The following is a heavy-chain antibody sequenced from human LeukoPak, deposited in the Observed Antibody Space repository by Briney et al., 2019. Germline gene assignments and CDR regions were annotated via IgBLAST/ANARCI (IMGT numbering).Heavy chain of an antibody. Sequence: AGGSLRLSCAASGFTFSTYAMSWVRQVLGKGLEWVSVISDSGGSTYYADFVKGRFTISRDNSKNTLYLQMNSLRAEDTAVYYCETNYKLHDYWGQGTLVTVSS. D-gene: IGHD3-10*01. J-gene: IGHJ4*02. V-gene: IGHV3-23*01. CDR2: ISDSGGST. CDR1: GFTFSTYA. CDR3: ETNYKLHDY.